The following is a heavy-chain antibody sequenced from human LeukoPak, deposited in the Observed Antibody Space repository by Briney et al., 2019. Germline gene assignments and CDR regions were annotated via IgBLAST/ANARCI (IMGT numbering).Heavy chain of an antibody. V-gene: IGHV1-18*01. CDR2: ISANNGNT. CDR3: ARDVTPMIPGDAFDI. D-gene: IGHD3-22*01. CDR1: GFIFTSYG. Sequence: ASVKVSCKASGFIFTSYGITWVRQAPGQGLEWMEWISANNGNTNYVQKFQGRVTMTTDTSTTTAYMELRSLRSDDTAVYYCARDVTPMIPGDAFDIWGQGTMVTVSS. J-gene: IGHJ3*02.